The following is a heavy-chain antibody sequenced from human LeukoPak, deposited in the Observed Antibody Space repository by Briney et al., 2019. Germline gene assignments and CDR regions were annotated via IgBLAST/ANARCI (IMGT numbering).Heavy chain of an antibody. V-gene: IGHV3-7*01. CDR2: IKQDGSEK. J-gene: IGHJ4*02. D-gene: IGHD3-10*01. Sequence: GGSLRLSCAASGFIFSSYWMSWVRQAPGKGLEWVADIKQDGSEKYYVDSVKGRFTISRDSAKNSLFLQMNSLRAEDTAVYYCARVGSGSYGGYWGQGALVTVSS. CDR1: GFIFSSYW. CDR3: ARVGSGSYGGY.